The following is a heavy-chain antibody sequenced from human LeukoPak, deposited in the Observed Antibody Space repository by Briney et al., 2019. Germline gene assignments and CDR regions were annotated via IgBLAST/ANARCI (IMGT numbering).Heavy chain of an antibody. J-gene: IGHJ4*02. Sequence: SETLSLTCIVSGYSISSGYYWGWTRQPPGKGLEWIGSMYQSGSTYYNPSLKSRVTISVDTSKNQFSLKLSSVTAADTAVYYCARGGTRLLPDYWGQGTLVTDSS. V-gene: IGHV4-38-2*02. D-gene: IGHD1-26*01. CDR1: GYSISSGYY. CDR2: MYQSGST. CDR3: ARGGTRLLPDY.